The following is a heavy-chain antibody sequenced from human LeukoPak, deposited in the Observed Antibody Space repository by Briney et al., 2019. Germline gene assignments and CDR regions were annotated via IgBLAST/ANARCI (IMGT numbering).Heavy chain of an antibody. CDR2: LYSDGRT. CDR3: ARGGGYYPIDY. V-gene: IGHV3-53*01. Sequence: PGGSLRLSCVASGFTFSSYDMNWVRQAPGKGLEWVSVLYSDGRTYYADSVKGRFTISRDTSKNTLYLQVNSLRAEDTAVYYCARGGGYYPIDYWGQGTLVTVSS. D-gene: IGHD2-15*01. CDR1: GFTFSSYD. J-gene: IGHJ4*02.